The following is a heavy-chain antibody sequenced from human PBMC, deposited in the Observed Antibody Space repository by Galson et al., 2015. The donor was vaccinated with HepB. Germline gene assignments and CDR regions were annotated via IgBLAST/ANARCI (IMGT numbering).Heavy chain of an antibody. V-gene: IGHV3-30*18. CDR2: ISYDGSNK. CDR1: GFTFSSYG. CDR3: AKDRRAIAAAGSGDY. Sequence: SLRLSCAASGFTFSSYGMHWVRQAPGKGLEWVAVISYDGSNKYYADSVKGRFTISRDNSKNTLYLQMNSLRAEDTAAYYCAKDRRAIAAAGSGDYWGQGTLVTVSS. D-gene: IGHD6-13*01. J-gene: IGHJ4*02.